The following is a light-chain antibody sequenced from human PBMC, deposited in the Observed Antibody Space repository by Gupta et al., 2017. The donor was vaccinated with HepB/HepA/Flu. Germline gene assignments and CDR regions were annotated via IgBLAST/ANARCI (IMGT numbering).Light chain of an antibody. CDR2: DVS. J-gene: IGKJ1*01. CDR1: QNIRTS. V-gene: IGKV3-11*01. CDR3: QQRSKWPRT. Sequence: EIVFTQSPATLALSPGERGPLSCRASQNIRTSLAWYQHKPGLAPRLLIYDVSNRATGVPARFAGSGSGTDFTLAISSLEPEDFAVYYCQQRSKWPRTFGQGTRVEI.